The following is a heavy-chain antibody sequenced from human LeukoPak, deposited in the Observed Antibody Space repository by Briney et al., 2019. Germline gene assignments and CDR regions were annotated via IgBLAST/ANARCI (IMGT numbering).Heavy chain of an antibody. CDR3: ARVPGLSYYGMDV. CDR1: GGSFSGYY. Sequence: SETLSLTCAVYGGSFSGYYWSWIRQPPGKGLEWIGYIYCSGSTNYNPSLKSRVTISVDTSKNQFSLKLSSVTTADTAVYYCARVPGLSYYGMDVWGQGTTVTVSS. J-gene: IGHJ6*02. V-gene: IGHV4-59*01. D-gene: IGHD2-8*02. CDR2: IYCSGST.